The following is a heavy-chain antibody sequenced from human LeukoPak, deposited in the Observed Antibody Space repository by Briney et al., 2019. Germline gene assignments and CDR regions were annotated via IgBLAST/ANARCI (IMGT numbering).Heavy chain of an antibody. CDR1: GYTFTGYY. CDR3: AREAARAGGYYFDY. CDR2: INPNSGGT. D-gene: IGHD6-13*01. J-gene: IGHJ4*02. Sequence: ASVKVSCKASGYTFTGYYMHWVRQAPGQGLEWMGWINPNSGGTNYAQKFQGRVTMTRDTSISTAYMELSRLRSDDTAVYYCAREAARAGGYYFDYWGQGTLVTVSS. V-gene: IGHV1-2*02.